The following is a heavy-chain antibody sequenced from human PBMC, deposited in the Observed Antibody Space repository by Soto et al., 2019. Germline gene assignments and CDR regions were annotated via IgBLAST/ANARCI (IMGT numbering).Heavy chain of an antibody. V-gene: IGHV4-39*01. J-gene: IGHJ6*02. D-gene: IGHD7-27*01. Sequence: SETLSLTCTVSGGSISSSSFYWGWIRQPPGKGLEWIGSIYYSGSTYYNPSLKSRVTMSVDTSKNQFSLELSSVTAADTAVYYCARLTGGLDHPHYYYYYYGMAVWGQGTTVTVSS. CDR1: GGSISSSSFY. CDR2: IYYSGST. CDR3: ARLTGGLDHPHYYYYYYGMAV.